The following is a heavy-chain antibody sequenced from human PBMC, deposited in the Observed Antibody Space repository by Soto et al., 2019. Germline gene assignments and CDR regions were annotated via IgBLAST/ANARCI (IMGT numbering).Heavy chain of an antibody. CDR3: ARDSNNRQDGTDV. CDR1: GFTFSRYA. CDR2: ISIIGDYV. V-gene: IGHV3-21*01. Sequence: GGSLRLSWAASGFTFSRYAINWVRQAPGKGLEWVASISIIGDYVYYADSVKGRFTISRDNAKNSVFLQMDSLTVEDTAVYFCARDSNNRQDGTDVWGKGTTVTVSS. J-gene: IGHJ6*04. D-gene: IGHD1-1*01.